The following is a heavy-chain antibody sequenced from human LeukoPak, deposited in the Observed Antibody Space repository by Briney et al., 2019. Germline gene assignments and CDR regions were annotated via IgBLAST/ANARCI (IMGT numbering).Heavy chain of an antibody. D-gene: IGHD2-2*01. V-gene: IGHV1-2*02. CDR1: GYTFTGYY. CDR2: INPNSGGT. CDR3: ARGELGYSSSTSCYHDYYYYMDV. J-gene: IGHJ6*03. Sequence: ASVKVSCKASGYTFTGYYMHWVRQAPGQGLEWMGWINPNSGGTNYAQKFQGRVTMTRDTSISTAYMELSRLRSDDTAVYYCARGELGYSSSTSCYHDYYYYMDVWGKGTTVTVSS.